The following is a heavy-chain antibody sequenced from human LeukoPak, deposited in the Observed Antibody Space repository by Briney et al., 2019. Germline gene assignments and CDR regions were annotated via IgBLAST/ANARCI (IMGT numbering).Heavy chain of an antibody. D-gene: IGHD1-1*01. V-gene: IGHV4-59*11. CDR3: AKRDRGGWFDP. J-gene: IGHJ5*02. Sequence: PSETLSLTCTVSGGSIRSHHWTWIRQAPGKRLEWIGYTFYTGATYYNPSLRSRVTISIDTSNNQFSLKVTSVTTADTAVYYCAKRDRGGWFDPWGQGTLVTVSS. CDR2: TFYTGAT. CDR1: GGSIRSHH.